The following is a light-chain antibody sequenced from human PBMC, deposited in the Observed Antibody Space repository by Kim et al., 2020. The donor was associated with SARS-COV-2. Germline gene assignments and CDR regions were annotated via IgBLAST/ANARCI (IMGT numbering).Light chain of an antibody. CDR2: DAS. V-gene: IGKV3-11*01. CDR1: QSVDRY. CDR3: QQRNNWPPVT. J-gene: IGKJ5*01. Sequence: EIVLTQSPATLSLSPGARATLSCRASQSVDRYLAWYQQKPGQAPRLLIYDASNRATGIPARFSGSGSGTDFTLTISSLEPEDFAVYYCQQRNNWPPVTFGQGTRLEIK.